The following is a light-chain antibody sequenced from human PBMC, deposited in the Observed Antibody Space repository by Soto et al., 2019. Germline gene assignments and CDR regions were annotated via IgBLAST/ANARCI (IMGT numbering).Light chain of an antibody. V-gene: IGKV3-15*01. J-gene: IGKJ5*01. CDR3: QQYKNWPRIT. CDR1: QSVSSY. CDR2: GAF. Sequence: EIVLTQSPGTLSLSRGERATLSCRASQSVSSYLAWYQQKPGQAPRLLIYGAFTRATGIPARFSGSASGTEFTLTISSLQSEDFGVYYCQQYKNWPRITFGQGTRLEIK.